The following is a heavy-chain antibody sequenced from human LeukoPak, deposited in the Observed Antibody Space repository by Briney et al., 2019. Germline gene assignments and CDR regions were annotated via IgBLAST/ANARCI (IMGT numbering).Heavy chain of an antibody. CDR2: MSYNGTTI. J-gene: IGHJ6*03. Sequence: GGSLRLSCAASGFTFSDYYMTWIRQAPGKGLEWLSYMSYNGTTISYADSVKGRFTISRDNAKNSLYLQMNSLRAEDTAVYYCARDPVHSSGWFAVSYYYMDVWGKGTTVTVSS. V-gene: IGHV3-11*04. CDR1: GFTFSDYY. D-gene: IGHD6-19*01. CDR3: ARDPVHSSGWFAVSYYYMDV.